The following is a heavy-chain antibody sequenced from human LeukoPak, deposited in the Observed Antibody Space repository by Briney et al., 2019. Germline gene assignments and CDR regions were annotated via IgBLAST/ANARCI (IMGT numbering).Heavy chain of an antibody. CDR2: INHSGST. Sequence: SETLSLTCAVYGGSFSGYYWSWIRQPPGKGLEWIGEINHSGSTNYNPSLKSRVTISVDTSKNQFSLRLSSVTAADTAVYYCARGLGQLWLYYFDYWGQGTLVTVSS. J-gene: IGHJ4*02. CDR3: ARGLGQLWLYYFDY. D-gene: IGHD5-18*01. V-gene: IGHV4-34*01. CDR1: GGSFSGYY.